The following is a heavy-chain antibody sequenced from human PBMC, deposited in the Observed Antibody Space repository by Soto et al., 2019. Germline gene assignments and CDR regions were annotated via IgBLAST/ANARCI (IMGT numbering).Heavy chain of an antibody. CDR1: GFSFSDHY. V-gene: IGHV3-72*01. J-gene: IGHJ4*02. Sequence: ESGGGLVQPGESLRLSCSASGFSFSDHYMDWVRQAPGKGLEWVGRIRNKATSYTTDYAASVKGRFTISRDDSKTSLYLQMNSLQTEDTAVYYCVSVVVGAPDYWGQGTLVTVSS. CDR2: IRNKATSYTT. D-gene: IGHD2-2*01. CDR3: VSVVVGAPDY.